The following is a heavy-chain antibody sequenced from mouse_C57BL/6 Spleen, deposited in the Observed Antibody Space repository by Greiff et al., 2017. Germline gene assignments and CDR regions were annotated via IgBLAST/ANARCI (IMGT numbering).Heavy chain of an antibody. Sequence: EVMLVESGGGLVKPGGSLKLSCAASGFTFSDYGMHWVRQAPEKGLEWVAYISSGSSTIYYADTVKGRFTISRDNAKNTLFLRMTSLRSEDTAMYYCARPYNWAWFAYWGQGTLVTVSA. CDR2: ISSGSSTI. J-gene: IGHJ3*01. CDR3: ARPYNWAWFAY. D-gene: IGHD4-1*01. CDR1: GFTFSDYG. V-gene: IGHV5-17*01.